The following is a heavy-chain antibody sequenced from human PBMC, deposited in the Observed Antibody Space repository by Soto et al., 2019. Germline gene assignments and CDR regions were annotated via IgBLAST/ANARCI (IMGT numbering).Heavy chain of an antibody. V-gene: IGHV3-72*01. J-gene: IGHJ4*02. CDR2: SRDKGNSYST. D-gene: IGHD1-26*01. CDR1: GFTFSDYY. CDR3: TRSIVGTTSSDY. Sequence: EVQLVESGGGLVQPGGPLRLSCAGSGFTFSDYYIDWVRQAPGKGLEWVGRSRDKGNSYSTDYAASVKGRFTVSRDASKNSLYLQMNSLKTEDTALYYCTRSIVGTTSSDYWGQGTLVTVSS.